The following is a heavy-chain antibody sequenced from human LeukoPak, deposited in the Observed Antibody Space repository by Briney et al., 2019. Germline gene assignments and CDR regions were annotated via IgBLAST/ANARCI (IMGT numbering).Heavy chain of an antibody. CDR3: AREGAAAADFDY. CDR2: INPNSGGT. D-gene: IGHD6-13*01. J-gene: IGHJ4*02. CDR1: GYTFTSYG. V-gene: IGHV1-2*04. Sequence: GASVKVSCKASGYTFTSYGISWVRQAPGQGLEWMGWINPNSGGTNYAQKFQGWVTMTRDTSISTAYMELSRLRSDDTAVYYCAREGAAAADFDYWGQGTLVTVSS.